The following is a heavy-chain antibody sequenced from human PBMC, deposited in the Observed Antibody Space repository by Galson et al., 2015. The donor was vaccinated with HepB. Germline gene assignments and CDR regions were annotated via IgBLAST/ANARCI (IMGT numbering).Heavy chain of an antibody. D-gene: IGHD2-2*02. V-gene: IGHV3-30*18. CDR1: GFTFSSYG. CDR3: AKDWGYCSSTSCYTGGMDV. J-gene: IGHJ6*02. CDR2: ISYDGSNK. Sequence: SLRLSCAASGFTFSSYGMHWVRQAPGKGLEWVAVISYDGSNKYYADSVKGRFTISRDNSKNTLYLQMNSLRAEDTAVYYCAKDWGYCSSTSCYTGGMDVWGQGTTVTVSS.